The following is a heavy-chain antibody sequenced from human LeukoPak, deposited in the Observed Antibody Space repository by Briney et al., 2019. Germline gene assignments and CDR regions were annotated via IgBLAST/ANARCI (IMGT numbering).Heavy chain of an antibody. J-gene: IGHJ4*02. CDR2: INHSGST. CDR1: GVSFSGYN. Sequence: SETLSLTCAVFGVSFSGYNWNWLRQPPRKGLEWIGEINHSGSTKYNPSLRSRLTISLDPSKNPFYLKLSSVTAADTAVYYCARGVYTEMSTIMGHFDRWGGGTHVAVS. V-gene: IGHV4-34*01. CDR3: ARGVYTEMSTIMGHFDR. D-gene: IGHD5-24*01.